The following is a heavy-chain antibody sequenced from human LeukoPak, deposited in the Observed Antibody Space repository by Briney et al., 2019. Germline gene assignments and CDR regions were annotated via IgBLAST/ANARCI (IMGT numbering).Heavy chain of an antibody. V-gene: IGHV3-23*01. J-gene: IGHJ4*02. Sequence: GGSLRLSCAASGFTFSNYAMRWGRQAPGKGLGWGSAISGGGGSTYYADSVKGRFTTSRDHAKNSLYLHINRLRAEDTAVYYCARVTGSGFTAYWGQGTLVTVS. CDR1: GFTFSNYA. CDR3: ARVTGSGFTAY. CDR2: ISGGGGST. D-gene: IGHD3-10*01.